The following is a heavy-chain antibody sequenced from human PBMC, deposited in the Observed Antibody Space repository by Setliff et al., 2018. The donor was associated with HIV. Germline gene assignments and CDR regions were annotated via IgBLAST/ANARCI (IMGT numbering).Heavy chain of an antibody. CDR2: IYTSGST. CDR1: GGSISSHY. Sequence: PSETLSLTCTVSGGSISSHYWSWIRQPPGKGLEWIGHIYTSGSTNYNPSLKTRVTISVDGSKNQLSLKLKSVTAADTAVYYCARGLSSQTYWGTRPLGLDYWGQGSLVTVSS. CDR3: ARGLSSQTYWGTRPLGLDY. D-gene: IGHD2-2*01. J-gene: IGHJ4*01. V-gene: IGHV4-4*08.